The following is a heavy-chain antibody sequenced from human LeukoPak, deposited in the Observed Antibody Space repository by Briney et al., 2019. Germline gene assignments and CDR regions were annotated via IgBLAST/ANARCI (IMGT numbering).Heavy chain of an antibody. J-gene: IGHJ6*02. Sequence: PSETLSLTCTVAGYSISSDYHWGWIRQPPGKGLEWIGSIYHSGNTYYNPFLRSRLTLSLDTSKNQFSLKLSSVTAADTAVYYCARDRRIQSEPYYGMDVWGQGTTDTVSS. CDR2: IYHSGNT. CDR3: ARDRRIQSEPYYGMDV. V-gene: IGHV4-38-2*02. CDR1: GYSISSDYH. D-gene: IGHD5-18*01.